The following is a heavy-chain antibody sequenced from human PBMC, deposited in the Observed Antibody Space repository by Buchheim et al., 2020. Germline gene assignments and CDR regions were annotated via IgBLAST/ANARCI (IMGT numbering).Heavy chain of an antibody. CDR2: INLDGIEK. CDR3: ARDWSGSGPSIDV. J-gene: IGHJ6*02. Sequence: EVQLVESGGGLVQTGGSLRLSCVASGFTFRSHWMSWVRQAPGKGLEWVANINLDGIEKYYLDSVKGRFTISRENATNSLYLQMNSLGAEDTAVYYCARDWSGSGPSIDVWGQGTT. V-gene: IGHV3-7*01. CDR1: GFTFRSHW. D-gene: IGHD3-10*01.